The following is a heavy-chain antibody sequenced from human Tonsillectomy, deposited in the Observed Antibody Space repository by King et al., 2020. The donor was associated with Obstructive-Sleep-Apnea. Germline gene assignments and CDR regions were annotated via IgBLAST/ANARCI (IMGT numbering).Heavy chain of an antibody. J-gene: IGHJ4*02. D-gene: IGHD5-18*01. Sequence: QLVQSGAEVKRPGASVKVSCKASGYTFTDYCIHWVRQAPGQGLEWMGWMNPNSGGTNCAQKFQGRVTMTRDTSISTAYMELSSLSSDDTAVYFCAIWLSGYFDYWGQGTLVTVSS. V-gene: IGHV1-2*02. CDR1: GYTFTDYC. CDR2: MNPNSGGT. CDR3: AIWLSGYFDY.